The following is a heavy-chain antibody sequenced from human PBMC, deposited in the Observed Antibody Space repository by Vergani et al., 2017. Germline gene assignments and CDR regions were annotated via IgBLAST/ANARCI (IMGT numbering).Heavy chain of an antibody. CDR3: ARSRRAVTTSGAFDI. Sequence: QVQLVESGGGVVQPGRSLRLSCAASGFTFSSYAMHWVRQAPGKGLEWVAVISYDGSNKYYADSVKGRFTISRDNSKNTLYLQMNSLRAEDTAVYYCARSRRAVTTSGAFDIGGQGTMVTVSS. CDR1: GFTFSSYA. D-gene: IGHD4-17*01. J-gene: IGHJ3*02. V-gene: IGHV3-30*01. CDR2: ISYDGSNK.